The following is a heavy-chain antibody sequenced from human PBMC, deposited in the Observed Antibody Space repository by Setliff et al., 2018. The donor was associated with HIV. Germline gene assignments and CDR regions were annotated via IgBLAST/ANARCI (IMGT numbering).Heavy chain of an antibody. CDR3: ARRRALAGFDL. V-gene: IGHV3-66*01. CDR1: GFTLSTYA. D-gene: IGHD6-6*01. CDR2: IFSGGTT. Sequence: GGSLRLSCAASGFTLSTYAMHWVRQAPGKGLEWVSVIFSGGTTNYADSVQGRFTISRDNAKNSLFLQMNGLRDADTAVYYCARRRALAGFDLWGQGTLVTVSS. J-gene: IGHJ4*02.